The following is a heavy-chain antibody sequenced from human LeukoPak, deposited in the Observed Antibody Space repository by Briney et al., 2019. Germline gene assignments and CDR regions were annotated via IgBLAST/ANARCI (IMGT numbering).Heavy chain of an antibody. J-gene: IGHJ4*02. CDR1: GFAFRNFW. Sequence: GGSLRLSCAASGFAFRNFWMSWVRQAPGKGLELVANTKQDGSGKYYVDSVEGRFTVSRDNAKNSLYLQMNSLRAEDTAVYYCAKDPGLCSSTSCYIDYWGQGTLVTVSS. D-gene: IGHD2-2*02. V-gene: IGHV3-7*01. CDR3: AKDPGLCSSTSCYIDY. CDR2: TKQDGSGK.